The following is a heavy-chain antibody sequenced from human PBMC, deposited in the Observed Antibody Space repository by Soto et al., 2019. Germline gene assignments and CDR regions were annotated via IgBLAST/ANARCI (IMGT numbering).Heavy chain of an antibody. CDR1: GGSVISGSYY. CDR3: ARDKGKQWLVGGSGMDV. CDR2: IYYSGST. V-gene: IGHV4-61*01. J-gene: IGHJ6*02. D-gene: IGHD6-19*01. Sequence: SETLSLTCTVSGGSVISGSYYCSWIRQPPGKGLEWIGYIYYSGSTNYNPSLKSRVTISVDTSKNQFSLKLSSVTAADTAVYYCARDKGKQWLVGGSGMDVWGQGTTVTVS.